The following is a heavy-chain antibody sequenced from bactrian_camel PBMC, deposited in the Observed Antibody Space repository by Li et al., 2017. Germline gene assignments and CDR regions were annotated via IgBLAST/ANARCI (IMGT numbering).Heavy chain of an antibody. CDR3: ATDPVGWVRSVNY. Sequence: HVQLVESGGGSVQAGGSLRLSCAAASGYSAVTLCMGWFRQAPGKEREGVAVINRRGTTNYAESVKGRFTISRDIAKKTVYLQMHNLKSEDTALYYCATDPVGWVRSVNYWGQGTQVTVS. CDR2: INRRGTT. CDR1: GYSAVTLC. J-gene: IGHJ4*01. V-gene: IGHV3S53*01. D-gene: IGHD5*01.